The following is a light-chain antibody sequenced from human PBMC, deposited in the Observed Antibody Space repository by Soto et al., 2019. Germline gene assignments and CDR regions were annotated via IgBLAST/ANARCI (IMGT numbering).Light chain of an antibody. CDR3: QHYNSYSEA. CDR2: GAS. Sequence: IVMTQSPATLSVSPGERATLSCRASQSVSSNLAWYQQKPGQAPRLLIYGASTRATGIPARFSGSGSGTEFTLTISSLQPGDFATYYCQHYNSYSEAFGQGTKVDI. J-gene: IGKJ1*01. V-gene: IGKV3-15*01. CDR1: QSVSSN.